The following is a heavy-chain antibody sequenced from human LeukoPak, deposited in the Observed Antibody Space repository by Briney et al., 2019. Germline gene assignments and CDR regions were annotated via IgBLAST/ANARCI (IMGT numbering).Heavy chain of an antibody. V-gene: IGHV4-59*08. CDR1: GGSISSYY. Sequence: PSETLSLTCTVSGGSISSYYWSWIRQPPGKGLEWIGYIYYSGSTNYNPSLKSRVTISVDTSKNQFSLKLSSVTAAVTAVYYCARFSIYYDSSGYHDAFDIWGQGTMVTVSS. CDR3: ARFSIYYDSSGYHDAFDI. D-gene: IGHD3-22*01. CDR2: IYYSGST. J-gene: IGHJ3*02.